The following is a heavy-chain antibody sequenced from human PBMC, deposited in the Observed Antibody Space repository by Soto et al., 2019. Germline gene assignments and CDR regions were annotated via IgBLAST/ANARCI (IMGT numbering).Heavy chain of an antibody. CDR1: GDSISTSSYY. Sequence: KTSETLSLTCDVSGDSISTSSYYWGWIRQPPGKGLEWIGEINHSGSTNYNPSLKSRVTISVDTSKNQFSLKLSSVTAADTAVYYCARGGAAARPNNWFDPWGQGTLVTVSS. D-gene: IGHD6-13*01. CDR2: INHSGST. CDR3: ARGGAAARPNNWFDP. V-gene: IGHV4-39*07. J-gene: IGHJ5*02.